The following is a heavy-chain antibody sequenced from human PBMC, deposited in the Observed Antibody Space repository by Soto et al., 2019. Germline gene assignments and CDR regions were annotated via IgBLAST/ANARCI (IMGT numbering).Heavy chain of an antibody. Sequence: QVQLVQSGAEVQKSGSSVKVSCKASGGTFSSYAISWVRQAPGQGLEWMGGIIPISGTANYAQKFQGRVTITADESTSTAYMELSSLRSEDTAVYYCARSQGSSTSLEIYYYYYYGMDVWGQGTTVTVSS. CDR2: IIPISGTA. V-gene: IGHV1-69*01. D-gene: IGHD2-2*01. CDR3: ARSQGSSTSLEIYYYYYYGMDV. J-gene: IGHJ6*02. CDR1: GGTFSSYA.